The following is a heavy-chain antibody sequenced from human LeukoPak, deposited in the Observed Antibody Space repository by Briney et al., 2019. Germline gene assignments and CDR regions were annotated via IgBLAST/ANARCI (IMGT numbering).Heavy chain of an antibody. V-gene: IGHV4-59*01. D-gene: IGHD1-26*01. Sequence: PSKTLSLTCTVSGGSISPYYWTWIRQSPGKALEWIGYIYYSGRTSYNPSLKNRVTMSVDTSKNQFSLQLSSVTAADTAVYYCARDGNPWNLDVWGRGTLVTVSS. CDR3: ARDGNPWNLDV. CDR2: IYYSGRT. CDR1: GGSISPYY. J-gene: IGHJ2*01.